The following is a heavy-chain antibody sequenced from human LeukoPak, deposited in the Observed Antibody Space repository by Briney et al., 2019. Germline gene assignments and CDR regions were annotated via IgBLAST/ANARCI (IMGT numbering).Heavy chain of an antibody. CDR2: IFSGGTI. CDR3: ARGGIPAVLYYFDY. J-gene: IGHJ4*02. CDR1: GFTISSNF. Sequence: GGSLRLTCAASGFTISSNFMSWVRQAPGKGLEWVSVIFSGGTIYYADSVKGRFTISRDNSKNTLYLQINNLRAEDTAVYYCARGGIPAVLYYFDYWGQGSLVTVSS. D-gene: IGHD2-2*02. V-gene: IGHV3-66*01.